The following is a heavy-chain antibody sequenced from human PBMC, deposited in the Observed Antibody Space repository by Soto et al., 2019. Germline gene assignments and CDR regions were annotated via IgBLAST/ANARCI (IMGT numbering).Heavy chain of an antibody. J-gene: IGHJ4*02. CDR3: TPSLNHPAAMVIGY. V-gene: IGHV3-73*01. Sequence: GGSLRLSCAASGFTFSGSAMHWVRQASGKGLEWVGRIRSKANSYATAYAASVKGRFTISRDDSKNTAYLQMNSLKTEDTAVYYCTPSLNHPAAMVIGYWGQGTLVTVSS. D-gene: IGHD5-18*01. CDR1: GFTFSGSA. CDR2: IRSKANSYAT.